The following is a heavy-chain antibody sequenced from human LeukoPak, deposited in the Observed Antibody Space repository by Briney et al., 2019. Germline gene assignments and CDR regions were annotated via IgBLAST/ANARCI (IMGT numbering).Heavy chain of an antibody. Sequence: KPADTLSLTCAVSGYSISSGYYWGWIRQPPGKGLEWIGSFYHTGSTYYHPSFKGRVTISVDTSKNPFSLRPSSGAAAHTSVYYCARNSYGYCQPLYRPIDFWGQGTLVTVSS. CDR3: ARNSYGYCQPLYRPIDF. J-gene: IGHJ4*02. D-gene: IGHD3-22*01. CDR1: GYSISSGYY. CDR2: FYHTGST. V-gene: IGHV4-38-2*01.